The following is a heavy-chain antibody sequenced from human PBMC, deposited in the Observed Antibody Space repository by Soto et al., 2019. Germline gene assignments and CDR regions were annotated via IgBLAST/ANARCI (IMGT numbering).Heavy chain of an antibody. CDR1: GFTFSSYA. CDR3: ARRGSGSYYDY. V-gene: IGHV3-23*01. D-gene: IGHD1-26*01. J-gene: IGHJ4*02. Sequence: GGSLRLSCAASGFTFSSYAMRWVRQAPVKGLELVSAISGSVDSTYYADSVKGRFTISRDNSKNTLYLQMNSLRAEDTAVYYCARRGSGSYYDYWGQGTLVTVSS. CDR2: ISGSVDST.